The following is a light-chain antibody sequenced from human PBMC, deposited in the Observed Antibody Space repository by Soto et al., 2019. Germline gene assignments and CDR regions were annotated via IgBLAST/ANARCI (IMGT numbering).Light chain of an antibody. V-gene: IGLV4-69*01. Sequence: QLVLTQSPSASASLGASVKLTCTLSSWHSSYAIAWHQQQPEKGPRYLMKLNSDGSHSKGDGIPDRFSGYSSGAERYLTISSLQSEDEADYYCQTWGTGTRGVFGGGTKVTVL. CDR2: LNSDGSH. J-gene: IGLJ3*02. CDR3: QTWGTGTRGV. CDR1: SWHSSYA.